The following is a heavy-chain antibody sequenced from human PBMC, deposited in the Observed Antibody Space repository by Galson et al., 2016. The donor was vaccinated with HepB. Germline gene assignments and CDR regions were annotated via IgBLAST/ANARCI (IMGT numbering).Heavy chain of an antibody. CDR1: GASISNYY. CDR2: IYYTGST. CDR3: SSAGSEYDFWSGYPSNYHFDH. J-gene: IGHJ4*02. D-gene: IGHD3-3*01. Sequence: ETLSLTCTVSGASISNYYWSWIRQPPGKGLEWIGFIYYTGSTNYNPSLKSRVTMSVDTSKYQFSLTLTSVTAADPAMYYCSSAGSEYDFWSGYPSNYHFDHWGQGTLVTVSS. V-gene: IGHV4-59*01.